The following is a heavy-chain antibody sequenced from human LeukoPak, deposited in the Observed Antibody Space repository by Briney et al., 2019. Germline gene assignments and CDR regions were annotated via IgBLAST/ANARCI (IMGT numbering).Heavy chain of an antibody. V-gene: IGHV3-74*01. D-gene: IGHD2-15*01. J-gene: IGHJ5*02. Sequence: AGGSLRRSCAASGFTFSSYWMHWVRHAPGKAPVWVSRINNDGSGTTYADSVKGRFTISRDDAKNTLYLQMNSLRAEDTAVYYCVRGGESTWSWGQGTLVTVSS. CDR1: GFTFSSYW. CDR2: INNDGSGT. CDR3: VRGGESTWS.